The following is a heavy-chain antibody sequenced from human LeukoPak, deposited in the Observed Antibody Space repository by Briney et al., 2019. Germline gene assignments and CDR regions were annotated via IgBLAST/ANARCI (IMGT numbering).Heavy chain of an antibody. D-gene: IGHD6-19*01. CDR1: GFTFSSYT. CDR2: ISNDGSEK. Sequence: PGGSLRLSCAASGFTFSSYTIHWVRQAPGKGLEWLAVISNDGSEKYYPDSVKGRFTISRDNAKNSLYLQMNSLRAEDTAVYYCARVYSSGWYTFQDYWGQGTLVTVSS. J-gene: IGHJ4*02. V-gene: IGHV3-30*04. CDR3: ARVYSSGWYTFQDY.